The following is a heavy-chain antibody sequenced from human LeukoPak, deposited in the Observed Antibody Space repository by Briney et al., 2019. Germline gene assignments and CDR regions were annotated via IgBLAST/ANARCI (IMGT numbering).Heavy chain of an antibody. Sequence: SETLSLTCTVSGGSISSSSYYWGWIRQPPGKGLEWIGSIYYSGSTYYNPSLKSRVTISVDTSKNQFSLKLSSVTAADTAVYYCARQDITGTTGYWGQGTLVTVSS. CDR3: ARQDITGTTGY. D-gene: IGHD1-7*01. CDR1: GGSISSSSYY. CDR2: IYYSGST. J-gene: IGHJ4*02. V-gene: IGHV4-39*01.